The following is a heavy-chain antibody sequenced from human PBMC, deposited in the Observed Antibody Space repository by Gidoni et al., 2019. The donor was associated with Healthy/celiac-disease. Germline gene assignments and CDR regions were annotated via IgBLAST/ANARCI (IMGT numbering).Heavy chain of an antibody. CDR3: ASGSEVPPAGSWFDP. D-gene: IGHD6-13*01. J-gene: IGHJ5*02. CDR1: GFTFSSYA. V-gene: IGHV3-30-3*01. Sequence: VQLVESGGGVVQPGRSLRLSCAASGFTFSSYAMHSVRQAPGKGLEWVAVISYDGSNKYYADSVKGRFTISRDNSKNTLYLQMNSLRAEDTAVYYCASGSEVPPAGSWFDPWGQGTLVTVSS. CDR2: ISYDGSNK.